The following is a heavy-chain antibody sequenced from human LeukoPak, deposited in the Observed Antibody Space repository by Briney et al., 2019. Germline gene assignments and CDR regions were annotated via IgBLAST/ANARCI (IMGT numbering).Heavy chain of an antibody. CDR2: ISYSGNT. V-gene: IGHV4-59*11. D-gene: IGHD2-2*01. J-gene: IGHJ4*02. CDR1: GGSINSHY. Sequence: SETLSLTCTVSGGSINSHYRSWVRQPPGKGLVWIGYISYSGNTNYNPSLKSRVTISMHTSKNQLSLKLNSVTAADTAVYYCAKVTYHAGAAAVVLKLVERTSYFDNWGQGILVTVSS. CDR3: AKVTYHAGAAAVVLKLVERTSYFDN.